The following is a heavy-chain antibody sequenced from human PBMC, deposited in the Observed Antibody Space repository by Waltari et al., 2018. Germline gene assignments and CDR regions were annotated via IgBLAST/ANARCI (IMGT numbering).Heavy chain of an antibody. J-gene: IGHJ3*02. CDR1: GGSFSGYY. Sequence: QVQLQQWGAGLLKPSETLSLTCAVYGGSFSGYYWSWIRQPPGKGREWIGEINHSGSTNPNPSRKSRVTISVDTSKNQFSLKLSSVTAADTAVYYCARGRGVVVPAAMNAFDIWGQGTMVTVSS. V-gene: IGHV4-34*01. CDR3: ARGRGVVVPAAMNAFDI. CDR2: INHSGST. D-gene: IGHD2-2*01.